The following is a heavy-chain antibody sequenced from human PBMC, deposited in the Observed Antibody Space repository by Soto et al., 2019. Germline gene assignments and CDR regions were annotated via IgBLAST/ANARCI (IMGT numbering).Heavy chain of an antibody. Sequence: GESLKISCNVSGYSFTSYWIGWVRQMPGKGLEWVGIIYPGDSDTRYSPSFQGQVTISADKSISTAYLQWSSLKASDTAMYYCASRGRDGYNYGYYYYGMDVWGQGTTVTVSS. CDR2: IYPGDSDT. J-gene: IGHJ6*02. CDR1: GYSFTSYW. V-gene: IGHV5-51*01. CDR3: ASRGRDGYNYGYYYYGMDV. D-gene: IGHD5-12*01.